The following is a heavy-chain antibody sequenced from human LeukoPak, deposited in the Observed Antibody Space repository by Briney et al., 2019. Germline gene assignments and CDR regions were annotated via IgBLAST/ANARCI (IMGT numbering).Heavy chain of an antibody. Sequence: GGSLRLSCAASGFTLSVYGMHWVRQAPGKGLEWVAVISYDGSNKYYADSVKGRFTISRDNSNNTLYLQMDNLGTEDTAVYYCAKDDWIFSKAFDIWGQGTMVTVSS. J-gene: IGHJ3*02. CDR2: ISYDGSNK. V-gene: IGHV3-30*18. D-gene: IGHD2-2*03. CDR3: AKDDWIFSKAFDI. CDR1: GFTLSVYG.